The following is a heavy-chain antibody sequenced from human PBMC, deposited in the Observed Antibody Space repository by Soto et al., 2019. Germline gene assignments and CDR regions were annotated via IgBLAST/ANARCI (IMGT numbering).Heavy chain of an antibody. CDR1: GFTFSSYS. Sequence: PGGSLRLSCAASGFTFSSYSMNWVRQAPGKGLEWVSSISSSSSYIYYADSVKGRFTISRDNAKNSLYLQMNSLRAEDTAVYYWASLHDGGYYYYGMDVCGQGTTVTVSS. V-gene: IGHV3-21*01. J-gene: IGHJ6*02. CDR3: ASLHDGGYYYYGMDV. D-gene: IGHD3-16*01. CDR2: ISSSSSYI.